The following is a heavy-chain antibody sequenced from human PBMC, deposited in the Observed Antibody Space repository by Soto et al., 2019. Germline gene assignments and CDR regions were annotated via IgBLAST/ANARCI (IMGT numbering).Heavy chain of an antibody. CDR2: IIPIFGTA. V-gene: IGHV1-69*13. CDR3: ARGTYYDFWSGFFY. Sequence: GASVKVSCKASGGTFSSYAISWVRQAPGQGLEWMGGIIPIFGTANYAQKFQGRVTITADESTSTAYMELSNLRSEDTAVYYCARGTYYDFWSGFFYWGQGTLVTVSS. CDR1: GGTFSSYA. D-gene: IGHD3-3*01. J-gene: IGHJ4*02.